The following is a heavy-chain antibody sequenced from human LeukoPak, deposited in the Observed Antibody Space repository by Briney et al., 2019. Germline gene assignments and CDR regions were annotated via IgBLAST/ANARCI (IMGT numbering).Heavy chain of an antibody. D-gene: IGHD3-22*01. J-gene: IGHJ5*02. CDR1: GFTFSSYA. Sequence: GGSLRLSCAASGFTFSSYAMSWVRQAPGKGLEWVSAISGSGGSTYYADSVKGRFTISRDNSKNTLYLRMNSLRAEDTAVYYCAKDKFHGAVVITKYNWFDPWGQGTLVTVSS. CDR3: AKDKFHGAVVITKYNWFDP. V-gene: IGHV3-23*01. CDR2: ISGSGGST.